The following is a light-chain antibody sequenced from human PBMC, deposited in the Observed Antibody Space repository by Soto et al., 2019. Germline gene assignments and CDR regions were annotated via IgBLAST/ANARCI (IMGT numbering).Light chain of an antibody. CDR3: AAWDDSLKAML. Sequence: QYVLTQPPSASGTPGQTVTISCSGSGSNIGENAVNWYQHLPGTAPQLLIYSNALRPSGVPHRFSGSKSGTAGSLAISGLQSEDEAHYYCAAWDDSLKAMLFGGGTKVTVL. CDR1: GSNIGENA. J-gene: IGLJ3*02. CDR2: SNA. V-gene: IGLV1-44*01.